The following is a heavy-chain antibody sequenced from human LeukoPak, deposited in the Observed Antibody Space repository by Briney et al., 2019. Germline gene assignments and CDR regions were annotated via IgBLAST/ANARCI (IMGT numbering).Heavy chain of an antibody. J-gene: IGHJ4*02. V-gene: IGHV3-23*01. CDR1: RFTFSTYA. D-gene: IGHD5-18*01. Sequence: GGSLRLSCAASRFTFSTYAMSWVRQAPGKGLEWVSAISGNGGSTYYADSVKGRFTISRDNSRNTLFLRMKSLRAEDTAVYYCARGYIYGYHYWGQGTLVTVSS. CDR3: ARGYIYGYHY. CDR2: ISGNGGST.